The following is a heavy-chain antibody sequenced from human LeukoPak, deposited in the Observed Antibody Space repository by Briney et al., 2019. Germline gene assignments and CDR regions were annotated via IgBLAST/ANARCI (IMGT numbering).Heavy chain of an antibody. CDR1: GGSISSYY. CDR3: ARENSGSYREFDY. CDR2: IYTSGST. V-gene: IGHV4-4*07. Sequence: SETLSLTCTVSGGSISSYYWSWIRQPAGKGLEWIGRIYTSGSTNDNASLKSRVSMSVDTSKNQFSLKLSSVTAADTAVFYRARENSGSYREFDYWGQGTLVTVSS. D-gene: IGHD1-26*01. J-gene: IGHJ4*02.